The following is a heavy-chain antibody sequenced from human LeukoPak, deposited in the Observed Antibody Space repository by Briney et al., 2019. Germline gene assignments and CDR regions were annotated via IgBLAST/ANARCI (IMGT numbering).Heavy chain of an antibody. J-gene: IGHJ6*04. CDR2: IKQDGSEK. V-gene: IGHV3-7*01. Sequence: GGSLRLSCAASGFTFSSYNMNWVRQAPGKGLEWVANIKQDGSEKYYVDSVKGRFTISRDNAKKTLYLQLNSLRAEDTAVYYCAELGITMIGGVWGKGTTVTISS. D-gene: IGHD3-10*02. CDR1: GFTFSSYN. CDR3: AELGITMIGGV.